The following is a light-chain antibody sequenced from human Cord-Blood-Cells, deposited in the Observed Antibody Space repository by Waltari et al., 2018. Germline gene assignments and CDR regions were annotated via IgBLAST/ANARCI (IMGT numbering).Light chain of an antibody. CDR3: SSYTSSSTWV. Sequence: QSALTQPASVSGSPGQSITIPCTGTSSVVGGYNYVSWYQQHPGKAPKLLIYDVSKRPSGVSNRFSGSKSGNTASLTISGLQAEDEADYYCSSYTSSSTWVFGGGTKLTVL. V-gene: IGLV2-14*01. CDR2: DVS. CDR1: SSVVGGYNY. J-gene: IGLJ3*02.